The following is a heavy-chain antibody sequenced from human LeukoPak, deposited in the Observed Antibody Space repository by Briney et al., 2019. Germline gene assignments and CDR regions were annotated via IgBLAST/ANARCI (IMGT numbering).Heavy chain of an antibody. CDR3: ARGFVVVPASWFDP. CDR1: GGSFSGYY. CDR2: IYHSGST. Sequence: PSETLSLTCAVYGGSFSGYYWSWIRQPPGKGLEWIGEIYHSGSTNYNPSLKSRVTISVDTSKNQFSLKLSSVTAADTAVYYCARGFVVVPASWFDPWGQGTLVTVSS. D-gene: IGHD2-2*01. J-gene: IGHJ5*02. V-gene: IGHV4-34*01.